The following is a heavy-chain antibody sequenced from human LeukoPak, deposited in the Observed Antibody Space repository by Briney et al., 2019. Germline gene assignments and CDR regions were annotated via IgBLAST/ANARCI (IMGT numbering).Heavy chain of an antibody. Sequence: PSETLSLTCAVYGGSFSGYYWSWIRQPPGKGLEWIGGINHSGSTNYNPSLKSRVTISVDTSKNQFSLKLSSVTAADTAVYYCARDSTGYSYGFQSMYFDYWGQGTLVTVSS. CDR2: INHSGST. D-gene: IGHD5-18*01. J-gene: IGHJ4*02. V-gene: IGHV4-34*01. CDR3: ARDSTGYSYGFQSMYFDY. CDR1: GGSFSGYY.